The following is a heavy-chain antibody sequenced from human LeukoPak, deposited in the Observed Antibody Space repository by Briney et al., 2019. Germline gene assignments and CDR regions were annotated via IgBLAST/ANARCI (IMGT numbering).Heavy chain of an antibody. J-gene: IGHJ3*02. CDR2: IIPIFGTA. V-gene: IGHV1-69*05. CDR1: GGTFSSYA. Sequence: SVKVSCKASGGTFSSYAISWVGQAPGQGLEWMGGIIPIFGTANYAQKFQGRVTITTDESTSTAYMELSSLRSEDTAVYYCARYYYGSGSYYNSQGAFDIWGQGTMVTVSS. D-gene: IGHD3-10*01. CDR3: ARYYYGSGSYYNSQGAFDI.